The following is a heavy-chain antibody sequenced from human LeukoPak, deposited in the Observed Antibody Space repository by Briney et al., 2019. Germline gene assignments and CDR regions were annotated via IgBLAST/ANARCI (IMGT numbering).Heavy chain of an antibody. Sequence: PGGSLRLSCAASGFTFDGYAMHWVRQAPGKGLEWVSGISWNSGSIGYADSVKGRFTISRDNAKNSLYLQMNSLRAEDTALYYCARATDPGAGTYFPYYYYMDVWGKGTTVTVSS. J-gene: IGHJ6*03. V-gene: IGHV3-9*01. CDR3: ARATDPGAGTYFPYYYYMDV. D-gene: IGHD6-19*01. CDR1: GFTFDGYA. CDR2: ISWNSGSI.